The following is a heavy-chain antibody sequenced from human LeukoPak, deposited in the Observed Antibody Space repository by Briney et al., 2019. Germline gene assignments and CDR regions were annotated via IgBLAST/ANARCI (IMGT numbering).Heavy chain of an antibody. CDR3: AKDVIAAAGTVDY. J-gene: IGHJ4*02. D-gene: IGHD6-13*01. V-gene: IGHV3-23*01. Sequence: GGSLRLSCAASGFTFSSYAMSWVRQAPGKGLEWVSHINVNGAATSYADSVKGRFTISRDNSKNTLYLQMNSLRAEDTAVYYCAKDVIAAAGTVDYWGQGTLVTVSS. CDR1: GFTFSSYA. CDR2: INVNGAAT.